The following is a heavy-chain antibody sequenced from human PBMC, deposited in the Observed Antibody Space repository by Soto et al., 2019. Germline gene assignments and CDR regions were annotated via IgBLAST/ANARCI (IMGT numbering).Heavy chain of an antibody. CDR3: VRDRDAYGFDH. Sequence: PGGSLRLSCAASGFGFGDYDMAWVRQAPGKGLEWISYIRSEGSPVNYADSVKDRFTISRDNSKNSVYLQMNSLRAEDTAVYYCVRDRDAYGFDHWGQGTLVTVSS. J-gene: IGHJ4*02. CDR1: GFGFGDYD. CDR2: IRSEGSPV. D-gene: IGHD4-17*01. V-gene: IGHV3-48*03.